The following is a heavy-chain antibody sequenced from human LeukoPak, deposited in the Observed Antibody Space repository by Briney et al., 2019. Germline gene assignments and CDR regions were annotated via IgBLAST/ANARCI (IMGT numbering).Heavy chain of an antibody. CDR2: IYYGGTT. CDR3: ARGGYSYGDAFGI. D-gene: IGHD5-18*01. J-gene: IGHJ3*02. Sequence: PSETLSLTCIVSGGSISSSSYYWGWIRQPPGKGLEWIGSIYYGGTTCYNPSLKSRVTISVDTSKNQFSLKLSSVTAADTAVYYCARGGYSYGDAFGIWGQGTMVTVSS. V-gene: IGHV4-39*01. CDR1: GGSISSSSYY.